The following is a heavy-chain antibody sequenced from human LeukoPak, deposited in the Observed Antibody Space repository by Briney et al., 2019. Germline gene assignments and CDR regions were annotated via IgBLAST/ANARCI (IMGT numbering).Heavy chain of an antibody. CDR2: MNPNSGNT. V-gene: IGHV1-8*01. Sequence: ASVKVSCKASGYTFTSYDINWVRQATGQGLEWMGWMNPNSGNTGYAQKFQGRVTITRNTSISTAYMELSSLRSEETAVYYCARGLASGAAADAFDIWGQGTMVTVSS. CDR1: GYTFTSYD. J-gene: IGHJ3*02. D-gene: IGHD6-13*01. CDR3: ARGLASGAAADAFDI.